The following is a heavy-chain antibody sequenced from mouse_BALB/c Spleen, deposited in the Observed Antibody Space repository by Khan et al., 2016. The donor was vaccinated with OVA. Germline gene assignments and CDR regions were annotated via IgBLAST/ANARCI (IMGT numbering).Heavy chain of an antibody. CDR3: ARSYDYDVGGFAY. V-gene: IGHV2-9*02. Sequence: QVQLKESGPGLVAPSQSLSITCTVSGFSLSNYGIHWVHQPPGKGLEWLGVIWTGGITNYNSALMSRLIISKDNSKSQVFLKMNRLQTDDTAIYYCARSYDYDVGGFAYWGQGTLVTVSA. CDR1: GFSLSNYG. J-gene: IGHJ3*01. CDR2: IWTGGIT. D-gene: IGHD2-4*01.